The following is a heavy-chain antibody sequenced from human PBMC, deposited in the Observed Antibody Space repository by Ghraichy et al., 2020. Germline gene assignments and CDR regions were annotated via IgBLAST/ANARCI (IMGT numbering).Heavy chain of an antibody. Sequence: ASVKVSCKASGYTFTSYYMHWVRQAPGQGLEWMGIINPSGGSTSYAQKFQGRVTMTRDTSTSTVYMELSSLRSEDTAVYYCARDRAEQLALTYYFDYWGQGTLVTVSS. CDR2: INPSGGST. D-gene: IGHD6-6*01. V-gene: IGHV1-46*01. CDR3: ARDRAEQLALTYYFDY. J-gene: IGHJ4*02. CDR1: GYTFTSYY.